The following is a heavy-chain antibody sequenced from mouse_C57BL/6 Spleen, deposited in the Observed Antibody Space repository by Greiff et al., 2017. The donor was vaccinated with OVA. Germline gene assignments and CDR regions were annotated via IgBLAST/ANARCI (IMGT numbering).Heavy chain of an antibody. CDR2: ISDGGSYT. CDR1: GFTFSSYA. Sequence: EVMLVESGGGLVKPGGSLKLSCAASGFTFSSYAMSWVRQTPEKRLEWVATISDGGSYTYYPDNVKGRFTISRDNAKNNLYLQMSHLKSEDTAMYYCARDEASYSNWYFDVWGTGTTVTVSS. V-gene: IGHV5-4*01. J-gene: IGHJ1*03. D-gene: IGHD2-5*01. CDR3: ARDEASYSNWYFDV.